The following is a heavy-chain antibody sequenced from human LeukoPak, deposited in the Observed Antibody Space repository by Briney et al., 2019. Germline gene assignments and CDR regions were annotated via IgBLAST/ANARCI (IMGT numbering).Heavy chain of an antibody. CDR2: FYYSGST. J-gene: IGHJ4*02. Sequence: PSETLSLTCTVSGGSISSSSYYWGWIRQPPGKGLEWIGSFYYSGSTYYNPSLKSRVTISVDTSKNQFSLKLSSVTAADTAVYYCARPRYFDWLFVYWGQGTLVTVSS. D-gene: IGHD3-9*01. CDR1: GGSISSSSYY. CDR3: ARPRYFDWLFVY. V-gene: IGHV4-39*01.